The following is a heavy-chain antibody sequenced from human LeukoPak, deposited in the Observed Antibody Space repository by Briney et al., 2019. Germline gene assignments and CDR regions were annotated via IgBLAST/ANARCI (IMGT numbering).Heavy chain of an antibody. Sequence: GESLKISCKGSGYTFTYYWIGWVRQLPGKGLEWMGLIYPGDSDTRYSPSFQGQVTISADKSISTAYLQWSSLKASDTAMYYCASGSSYYYMDVWGKGTTVTVSS. V-gene: IGHV5-51*01. CDR1: GYTFTYYW. CDR2: IYPGDSDT. D-gene: IGHD6-6*01. CDR3: ASGSSYYYMDV. J-gene: IGHJ6*03.